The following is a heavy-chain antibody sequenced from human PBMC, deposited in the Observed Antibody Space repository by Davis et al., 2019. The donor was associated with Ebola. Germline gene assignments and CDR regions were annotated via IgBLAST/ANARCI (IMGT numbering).Heavy chain of an antibody. CDR1: GYTFTSYG. CDR2: ISAYNGNT. CDR3: ARAADYDYIWGSYTPSY. Sequence: ASVKVSCKASGYTFTSYGISWVRQAPGQGLEWMGWISAYNGNTNYAQKFQGRVTMTRDTSTSTVYMELSSLRSEDTAVYYCARAADYDYIWGSYTPSYWGQGTLVTVSS. V-gene: IGHV1-18*01. D-gene: IGHD3-16*01. J-gene: IGHJ4*02.